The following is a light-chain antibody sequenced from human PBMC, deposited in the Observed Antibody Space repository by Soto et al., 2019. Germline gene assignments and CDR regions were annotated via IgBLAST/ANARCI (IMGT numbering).Light chain of an antibody. CDR3: FSFTSTNTHV. CDR2: ETS. CDR1: SSDVGGSNF. Sequence: QSVLTQPASVSDSPGQSITISCTGTSSDVGGSNFVSWYQQHPGKPPKLIIYETSKRPSGVSDRFSGSKSGNTASLTISGLQAEDEADYYCFSFTSTNTHVFGSGTKVTVL. J-gene: IGLJ1*01. V-gene: IGLV2-14*01.